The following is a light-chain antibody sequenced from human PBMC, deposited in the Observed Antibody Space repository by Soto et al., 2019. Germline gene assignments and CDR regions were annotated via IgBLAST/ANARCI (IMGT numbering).Light chain of an antibody. Sequence: QSVLTQPASVSGSPGQSITISCTGTSSDIGAYNYVSWYQQHPGKAPKLMIFEVSHRPSGVSDRFSGSKSGNTASLTISGLQAGDEAHYYCSSYTTRSSVVFGGGTKLTVL. J-gene: IGLJ2*01. CDR3: SSYTTRSSVV. CDR1: SSDIGAYNY. V-gene: IGLV2-14*01. CDR2: EVS.